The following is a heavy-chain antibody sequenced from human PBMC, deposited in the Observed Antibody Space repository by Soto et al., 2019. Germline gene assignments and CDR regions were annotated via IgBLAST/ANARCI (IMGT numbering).Heavy chain of an antibody. Sequence: ASVKVSCKASGYTFTSYAMHWVRQAPGQRLEWIGWINAGKGNTKYSQKFQGRVTITRDTSASTAYMELSSLRSEDTAVYYCASMEGYCSGGSCYIGLENAFDIWGQGTMVTVSS. CDR1: GYTFTSYA. V-gene: IGHV1-3*01. CDR2: INAGKGNT. J-gene: IGHJ3*02. D-gene: IGHD2-15*01. CDR3: ASMEGYCSGGSCYIGLENAFDI.